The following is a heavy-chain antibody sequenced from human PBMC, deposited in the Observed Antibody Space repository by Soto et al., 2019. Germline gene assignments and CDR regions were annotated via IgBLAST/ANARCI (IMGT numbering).Heavy chain of an antibody. D-gene: IGHD5-12*01. CDR2: INAHNGNT. J-gene: IGHJ6*02. Sequence: GASVKVSCKASGYTFTSYGISWVRQAPGQGLEWMGWINAHNGNTNYAQKLQGRVTMTTDTSTSTVHMEVRSLRSDDTAVYYCAREGVAPYYYYGMDVWGQGTPVTVSS. V-gene: IGHV1-18*01. CDR3: AREGVAPYYYYGMDV. CDR1: GYTFTSYG.